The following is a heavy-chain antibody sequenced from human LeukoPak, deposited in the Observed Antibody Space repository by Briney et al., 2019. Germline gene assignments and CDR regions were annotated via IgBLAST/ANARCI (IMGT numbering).Heavy chain of an antibody. Sequence: SETLSLTCAVYGGSFSGYYWSWIRQPPGKGLEWIGEINHSGSTNYNPSLKSRVTISVDTSKNQFSLKLSSVTAAGTAVHYCARGGKANGYYYYGMDVWGKGTTVTVSS. J-gene: IGHJ6*04. D-gene: IGHD4/OR15-4a*01. CDR2: INHSGST. CDR3: ARGGKANGYYYYGMDV. CDR1: GGSFSGYY. V-gene: IGHV4-34*01.